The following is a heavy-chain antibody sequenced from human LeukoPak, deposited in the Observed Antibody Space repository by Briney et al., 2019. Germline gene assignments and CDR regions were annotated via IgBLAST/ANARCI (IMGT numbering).Heavy chain of an antibody. CDR3: ARAERSRDGYNGFDY. J-gene: IGHJ4*02. CDR2: INPSGGST. D-gene: IGHD5-24*01. V-gene: IGHV1-46*01. Sequence: ASVKVSCKVSGYTLTELSMHWVRQAPGQGLEWMGIINPSGGSTSYAQKFQGRVTMTRDTSTSTVYMELSSLRSEDTAVYYCARAERSRDGYNGFDYWGQGTLVTVSS. CDR1: GYTLTELS.